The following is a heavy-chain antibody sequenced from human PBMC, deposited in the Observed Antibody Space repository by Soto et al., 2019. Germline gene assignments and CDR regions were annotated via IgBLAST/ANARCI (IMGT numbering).Heavy chain of an antibody. CDR3: ARAVAVPADFDY. D-gene: IGHD6-19*01. Sequence: ASVKVSCKASGYTFTGYAMHWVRQAPGQRLEWTGWINAGNGNTKYSQKFQGRVTITRDTSASTAYMKLSSLRSEDTAVYYCARAVAVPADFDYWGQGTLVTVSS. CDR1: GYTFTGYA. CDR2: INAGNGNT. J-gene: IGHJ4*02. V-gene: IGHV1-3*01.